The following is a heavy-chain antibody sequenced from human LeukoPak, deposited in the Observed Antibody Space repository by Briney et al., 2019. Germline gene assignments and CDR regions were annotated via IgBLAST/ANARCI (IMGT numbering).Heavy chain of an antibody. CDR2: IKQDGSEK. Sequence: GGSLRLSCAASGFTFSSYWMSWVRQAPGKGLEWVANIKQDGSEKYYVDSVKGRFTISRDNAKNSLYLQMNSLRAEDTAVYYCARAGSGSYYYYYAMDVWGQGTTATVSS. D-gene: IGHD3-10*01. V-gene: IGHV3-7*01. CDR3: ARAGSGSYYYYYAMDV. CDR1: GFTFSSYW. J-gene: IGHJ6*02.